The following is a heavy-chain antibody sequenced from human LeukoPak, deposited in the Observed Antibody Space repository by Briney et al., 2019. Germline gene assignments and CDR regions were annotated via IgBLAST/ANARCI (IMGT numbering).Heavy chain of an antibody. CDR2: IRYDGSNK. V-gene: IGHV3-30*02. D-gene: IGHD6-6*01. CDR3: AKAPARVSSSGYYYMDV. Sequence: GGSLRLSCAASGFTFSSYGMHWVRQAPGKGLEWVAFIRYDGSNKYYADSVKGRFTISRDNSKNTLYLQMNSLRAEDTAVYYCAKAPARVSSSGYYYMDVWGKGTTVTVSS. J-gene: IGHJ6*03. CDR1: GFTFSSYG.